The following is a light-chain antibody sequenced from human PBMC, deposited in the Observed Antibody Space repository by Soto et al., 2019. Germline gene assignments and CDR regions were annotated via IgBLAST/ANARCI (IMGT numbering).Light chain of an antibody. J-gene: IGKJ1*01. CDR1: QSISSW. V-gene: IGKV1-5*01. CDR3: HHYNSYPWT. Sequence: DIQMTQSPSTLSASPGDRATITCRASQSISSWLAWYQQKPGQAPKLLIYGASNLATGVPSRFSGSGSGTEFTLTISSLQPDDFATYYCHHYNSYPWTFGQGTKVDIK. CDR2: GAS.